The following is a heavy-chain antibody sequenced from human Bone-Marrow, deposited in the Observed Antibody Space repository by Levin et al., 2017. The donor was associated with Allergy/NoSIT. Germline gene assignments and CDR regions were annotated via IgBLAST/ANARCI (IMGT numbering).Heavy chain of an antibody. Sequence: GGSLRLSCAASGFTFNNYATVWVRQSPGKGLEWVSIFTGTNTYFADSVKGRFTISKDNSQNTVYLQINSLRLEDTAIYYCAKELMSTSIFAGSPFDIWGQGTMVTVSS. V-gene: IGHV3-23*01. CDR1: GFTFNNYA. D-gene: IGHD2-8*01. CDR2: FTGTNT. J-gene: IGHJ3*02. CDR3: AKELMSTSIFAGSPFDI.